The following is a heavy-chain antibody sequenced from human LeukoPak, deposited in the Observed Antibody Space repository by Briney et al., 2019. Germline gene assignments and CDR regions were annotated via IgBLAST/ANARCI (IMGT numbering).Heavy chain of an antibody. CDR1: GYTFTSYY. CDR2: ITPILGTA. CDR3: ARGLLATITSLYHYNGMDV. J-gene: IGHJ6*02. Sequence: SVKVSCKASGYTFTSYYMHWVRQAPGQGLEWMGMITPILGTANVAQNFQGRVTITADKSTSTAYMELSSLRSEDTAVYYCARGLLATITSLYHYNGMDVWGQGTTVTVSS. D-gene: IGHD5-12*01. V-gene: IGHV1-69*08.